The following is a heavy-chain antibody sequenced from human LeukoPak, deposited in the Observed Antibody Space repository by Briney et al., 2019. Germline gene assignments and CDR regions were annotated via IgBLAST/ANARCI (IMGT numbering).Heavy chain of an antibody. CDR3: AKGPQWELRGLADY. CDR1: GFTFSSYA. V-gene: IGHV3-23*01. J-gene: IGHJ4*02. CDR2: ISGGGGST. Sequence: GGSLRLSCAASGFTFSSYAMSWVRQAPGKGLEWVSAISGGGGSTYYADSVKGRFTISRDNSKNTLYLQMNSLRAEDTAVYYCAKGPQWELRGLADYWGQGTLVTVSS. D-gene: IGHD1-26*01.